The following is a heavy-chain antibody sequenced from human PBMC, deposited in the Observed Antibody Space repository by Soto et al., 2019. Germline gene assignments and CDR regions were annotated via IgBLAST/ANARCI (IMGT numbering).Heavy chain of an antibody. D-gene: IGHD3-10*01. CDR2: IYHSRST. CDR3: ARGLGP. J-gene: IGHJ5*02. Sequence: SETLSLTCIVSGGSIRSGGYIWSRLRQAKGKGLEWIGYIYHSRSTYYNPSLKSRVTISVDRSKNQFSLKLSSVTAADTAVHYCARGLGPWGQGTLVTVSS. V-gene: IGHV4-30-2*01. CDR1: GGSIRSGGYI.